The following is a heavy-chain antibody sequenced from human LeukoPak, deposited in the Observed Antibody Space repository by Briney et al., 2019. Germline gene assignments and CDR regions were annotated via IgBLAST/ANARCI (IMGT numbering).Heavy chain of an antibody. Sequence: SETLSLTCTVSGGSISSGDYYWSWIRQPPGKGLEWIGYIYHSGSTYYNPSLKSRVTISVDRSKNQFSLKLSSVTAADTAVYYCARVAIAVAHPGHPYYFDYWGQGTLVTVSS. CDR3: ARVAIAVAHPGHPYYFDY. CDR2: IYHSGST. D-gene: IGHD6-19*01. V-gene: IGHV4-30-2*01. CDR1: GGSISSGDYY. J-gene: IGHJ4*02.